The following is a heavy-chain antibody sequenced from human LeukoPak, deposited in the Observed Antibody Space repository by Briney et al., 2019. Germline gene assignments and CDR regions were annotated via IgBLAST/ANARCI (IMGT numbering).Heavy chain of an antibody. Sequence: SVKVSCKASGGTFSSYAISWVRQAPGQGLEWMGGIIPIFGTANYAQKFQGRVTITADKSTSTAYMELSSLRSEDTAVYYCARGCRVAGHSSGWSGYYCYYYGMDVWGKGTTVTVSS. CDR1: GGTFSSYA. J-gene: IGHJ6*04. V-gene: IGHV1-69*06. D-gene: IGHD6-19*01. CDR3: ARGCRVAGHSSGWSGYYCYYYGMDV. CDR2: IIPIFGTA.